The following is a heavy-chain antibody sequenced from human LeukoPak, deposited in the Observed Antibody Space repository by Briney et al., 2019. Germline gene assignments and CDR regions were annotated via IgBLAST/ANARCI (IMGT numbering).Heavy chain of an antibody. Sequence: GGSLRLSCAASGFTFSSYSMNWVRQAPGKGLEWVSSISSSSSYIYYADSVKGRFTISRDNAKNSLYLQMNSLRAEDTAVYYCARGYSSGWYRFEYFDYWGQGTLVTVSS. D-gene: IGHD6-13*01. V-gene: IGHV3-21*01. CDR2: ISSSSSYI. CDR1: GFTFSSYS. CDR3: ARGYSSGWYRFEYFDY. J-gene: IGHJ4*02.